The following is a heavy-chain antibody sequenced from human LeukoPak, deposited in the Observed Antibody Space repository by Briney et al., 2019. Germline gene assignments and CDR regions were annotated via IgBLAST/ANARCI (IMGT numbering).Heavy chain of an antibody. J-gene: IGHJ4*02. CDR2: FDPEDGET. D-gene: IGHD1-26*01. CDR1: GYTLTVLS. CDR3: ATSSGELLGREFDY. V-gene: IGHV1-24*01. Sequence: ASVKVSCKVSGYTLTVLSMHWMRQAPGKGLEWMGGFDPEDGETIYAEKFQGRVTMTEDTPIETAYMELSSLRSEDTAVYYCATSSGELLGREFDYWGQGTLVTVSS.